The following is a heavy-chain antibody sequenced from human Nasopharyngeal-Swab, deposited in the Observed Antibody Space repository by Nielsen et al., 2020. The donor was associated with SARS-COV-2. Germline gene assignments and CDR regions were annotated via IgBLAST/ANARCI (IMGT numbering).Heavy chain of an antibody. D-gene: IGHD3-16*02. J-gene: IGHJ4*02. CDR1: GFIFSSYT. V-gene: IGHV3-23*01. CDR2: ISGGGST. Sequence: GSLKISGVGSGFIFSSYTMHWVRQAPGKGLEWVSAISGGGSTLYAESVRGRFTVSRENFRKTLYLELNSLRVEDTALYYCASEVGGSYRDFDYWGQGTLVTVSS. CDR3: ASEVGGSYRDFDY.